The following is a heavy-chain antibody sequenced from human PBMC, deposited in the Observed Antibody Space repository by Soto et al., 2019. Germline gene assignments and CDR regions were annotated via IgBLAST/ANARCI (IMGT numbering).Heavy chain of an antibody. J-gene: IGHJ4*02. D-gene: IGHD1-7*01. CDR3: ASSSVIGTTRRHFDY. Sequence: LSLTCTVSGYSISSSNWWGWIRQPPGKGLEWIGYIYYSGSTYYNPSLKSRVSMSVDTSKNHFSLKLSSVTAVDTAVYYCASSSVIGTTRRHFDYWGQGTLVTVSS. CDR2: IYYSGST. CDR1: GYSISSSNW. V-gene: IGHV4-28*01.